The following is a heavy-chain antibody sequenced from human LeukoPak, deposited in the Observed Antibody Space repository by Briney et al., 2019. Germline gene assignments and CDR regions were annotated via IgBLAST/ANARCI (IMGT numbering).Heavy chain of an antibody. CDR2: INHSGRL. Sequence: SETLSLTCAVYGGSFSGYYWNWIRQPPGKGLEWIGEINHSGRLKYNPSLKSRVTISVDTSKNQFSLKLSSVTAADTAVYYCARDRNYYDSSGLTAAFDIWGQGTMVTVSS. CDR1: GGSFSGYY. J-gene: IGHJ3*02. V-gene: IGHV4-34*01. D-gene: IGHD3-22*01. CDR3: ARDRNYYDSSGLTAAFDI.